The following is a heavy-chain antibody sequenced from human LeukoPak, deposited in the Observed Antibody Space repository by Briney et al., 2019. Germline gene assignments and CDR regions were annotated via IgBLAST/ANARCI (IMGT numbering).Heavy chain of an antibody. J-gene: IGHJ4*02. D-gene: IGHD3-9*01. Sequence: GGSLRLSCAASGFTFSSYWMSWVRQAPGKGLEWVAVISYDGSNKYYADSVKGRFTISRDNSKNTLYLQMNSLRAEDTAVYYCAKDQTYYDILTGLFDYWGQGTLVTVSS. CDR1: GFTFSSYW. CDR2: ISYDGSNK. CDR3: AKDQTYYDILTGLFDY. V-gene: IGHV3-30*18.